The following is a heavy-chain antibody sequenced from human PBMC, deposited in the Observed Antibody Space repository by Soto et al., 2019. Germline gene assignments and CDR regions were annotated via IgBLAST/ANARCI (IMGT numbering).Heavy chain of an antibody. D-gene: IGHD1-1*01. CDR2: ISYDGSNK. CDR3: ARAGYNWNDPATPSYYFDY. Sequence: GGSLRLSCAASGFTFSSYAMHWVRQAPGKGLEWVAVISYDGSNKYYADSVKGRFTISRDNSKNTLYLQMNSLRAEDTAVYYCARAGYNWNDPATPSYYFDYWGQGTLVTVSS. CDR1: GFTFSSYA. V-gene: IGHV3-30-3*01. J-gene: IGHJ4*02.